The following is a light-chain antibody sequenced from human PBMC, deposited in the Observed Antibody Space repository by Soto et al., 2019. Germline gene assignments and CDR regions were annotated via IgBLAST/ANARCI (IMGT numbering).Light chain of an antibody. CDR1: QNIDMY. CDR3: QQSYSPPPIT. V-gene: IGKV1-39*01. Sequence: DIHMTQSPSSLSACVGDTVTITCRASQNIDMYLNWYQQKPGKAPRVLISGASNLQSGVPSRFSGSGSGTDFTLTIGSLQPEDSATYYCQQSYSPPPITFGQGTRLEIK. J-gene: IGKJ5*01. CDR2: GAS.